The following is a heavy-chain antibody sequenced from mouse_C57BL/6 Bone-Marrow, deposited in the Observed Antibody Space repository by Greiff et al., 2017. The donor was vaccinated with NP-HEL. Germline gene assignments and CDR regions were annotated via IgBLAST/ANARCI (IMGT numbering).Heavy chain of an antibody. Sequence: VQLQQSGAELVRPGASVKLSCTASGFNIKDDYMHWVKQRPEQGLEWIGWIDPENGDTEYASKFQGKATITADTSSNTAYLQLSSLTSEDTAVYYCTRDSSGYYYAMDYWGQGTSVTVSS. CDR3: TRDSSGYYYAMDY. CDR2: IDPENGDT. J-gene: IGHJ4*01. V-gene: IGHV14-4*01. CDR1: GFNIKDDY. D-gene: IGHD3-2*02.